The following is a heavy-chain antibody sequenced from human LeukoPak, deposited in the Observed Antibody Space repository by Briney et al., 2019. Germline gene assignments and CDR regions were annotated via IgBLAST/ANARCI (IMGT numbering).Heavy chain of an antibody. D-gene: IGHD5-12*01. V-gene: IGHV1-2*02. CDR3: ARVESPLYSGYDGNWFDP. CDR1: GYTFTSTSYG. Sequence: ASVKVSFKASGYTFTSTSYGISWVRQAPGQGLEWMGWINPNSGGTNYAQKFQGRVTMTRDTSISTAYMELSRLRSDDTAVYYCARVESPLYSGYDGNWFDPWGQGTLVTVSS. J-gene: IGHJ5*02. CDR2: INPNSGGT.